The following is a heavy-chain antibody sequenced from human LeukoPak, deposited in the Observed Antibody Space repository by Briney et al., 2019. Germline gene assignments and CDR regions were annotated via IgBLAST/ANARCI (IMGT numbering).Heavy chain of an antibody. D-gene: IGHD3-3*01. J-gene: IGHJ4*02. CDR2: ISGSGGST. V-gene: IGHV3-23*01. CDR1: GFTFSSYA. CDR3: AKEVKDTGYYHLDN. Sequence: GGSLRLSCAASGFTFSSYAMHLVRQAPGKGLEWVSAISGSGGSTYYADSVKGRFTISRDNSKNTLYLQMNRLRDEDTALFYCAKEVKDTGYYHLDNWGQGTLVTVSS.